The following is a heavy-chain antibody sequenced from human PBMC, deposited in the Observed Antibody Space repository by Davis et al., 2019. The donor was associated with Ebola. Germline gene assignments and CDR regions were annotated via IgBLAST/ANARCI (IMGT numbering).Heavy chain of an antibody. CDR2: INPDGSFT. CDR1: GFTFSRYW. Sequence: GESLKISCAASGFTFSRYWMHWVRQAPGKGLVWVSRINPDGSFTDYADSVKGRFSISRDSTSNTLYLQMNGLRAEDTAVYYCARGSTTVTTPLDNWGQGTLVTVSS. V-gene: IGHV3-74*01. CDR3: ARGSTTVTTPLDN. J-gene: IGHJ4*02. D-gene: IGHD4-17*01.